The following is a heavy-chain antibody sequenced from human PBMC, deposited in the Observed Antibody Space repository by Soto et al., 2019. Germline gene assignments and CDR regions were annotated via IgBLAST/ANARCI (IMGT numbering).Heavy chain of an antibody. Sequence: GASVKVSCKTSGYTFTSYYMHWVRQAPGQGLEWMGIINPSGGSTCYAQKFQGRVTMTRDTSTSTVYMELSSLRSADTAVYYCARDLTEMHRGGPGLLDYGMDVWGQGTTVTVSS. CDR3: ARDLTEMHRGGPGLLDYGMDV. V-gene: IGHV1-46*01. CDR1: GYTFTSYY. CDR2: INPSGGST. D-gene: IGHD1-26*01. J-gene: IGHJ6*02.